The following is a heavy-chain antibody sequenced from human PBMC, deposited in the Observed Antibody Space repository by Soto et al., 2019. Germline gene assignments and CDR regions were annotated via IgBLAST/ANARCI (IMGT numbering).Heavy chain of an antibody. D-gene: IGHD6-13*01. CDR1: GGSISSSSYY. Sequence: PSETLSLTCTVSGGSISSSSYYWGWFRQPPGKGLEWIGSIYYSGSTYYNPSLKSRVTISVDTSKNQFSLKLSSVTAADTAVYYCARRGIAAAGTRIFDYWGQGTLVTVSS. V-gene: IGHV4-39*01. J-gene: IGHJ4*02. CDR3: ARRGIAAAGTRIFDY. CDR2: IYYSGST.